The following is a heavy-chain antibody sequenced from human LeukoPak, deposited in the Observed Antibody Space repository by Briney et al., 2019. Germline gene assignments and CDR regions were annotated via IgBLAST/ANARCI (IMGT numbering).Heavy chain of an antibody. V-gene: IGHV4-39*01. D-gene: IGHD3-22*01. CDR2: VFYSGSS. CDR3: ATLGYDYINHFDY. Sequence: PSETLSLTCTVSGGSVSLSTYYWGWIRQPPGKGLEWIGSVFYSGSSYSNPSLRSRVTISVDTSKNQFSLRLKSATAADTAVYYCATLGYDYINHFDYWGQGALVTVSS. J-gene: IGHJ4*02. CDR1: GGSVSLSTYY.